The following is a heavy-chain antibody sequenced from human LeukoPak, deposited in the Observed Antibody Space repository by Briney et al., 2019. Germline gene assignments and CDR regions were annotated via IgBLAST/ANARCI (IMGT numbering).Heavy chain of an antibody. D-gene: IGHD6-6*01. CDR2: VSGSATNT. CDR3: AKAGVFIAARPHFDY. J-gene: IGHJ4*02. Sequence: GGSLRLSCAASGFTFSSYAMSWVRQAPEKGLEWVSVVSGSATNTYYADSVKGRFSISRDNSKNTLYLQMNSLRVEDTAVYYCAKAGVFIAARPHFDYWGQGTLVTVSS. V-gene: IGHV3-23*01. CDR1: GFTFSSYA.